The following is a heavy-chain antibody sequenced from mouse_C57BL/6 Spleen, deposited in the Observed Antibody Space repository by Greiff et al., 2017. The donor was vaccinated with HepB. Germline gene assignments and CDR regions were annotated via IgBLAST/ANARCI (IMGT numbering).Heavy chain of an antibody. CDR1: GYTFTSYW. CDR3: ASEASRALYWYFDV. Sequence: QVQLQQPGAELVMPGASVKLSCKASGYTFTSYWMHWVKQRPGQGLEWIGEIDPSDSYTNYNQKFKGKSTLTVDKSSSTAYMQLSSLTSEDSSVSSCASEASRALYWYFDVWGTGTTVTVSS. CDR2: IDPSDSYT. J-gene: IGHJ1*03. V-gene: IGHV1-69*01. D-gene: IGHD6-2*01.